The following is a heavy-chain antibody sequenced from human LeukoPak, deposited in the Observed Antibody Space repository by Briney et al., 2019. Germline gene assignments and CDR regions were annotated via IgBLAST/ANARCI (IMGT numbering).Heavy chain of an antibody. D-gene: IGHD3-22*01. Sequence: GGSLRLTCAASGFTFSSYWMHWVRQAPGKGLVWVSRINSDGSSTSYADSVKGRFTISRDNAKNTLYLQMNSLRVEDTAVYYCAREAYYDSSGPFDPWGQGTLVTVSS. V-gene: IGHV3-74*01. CDR2: INSDGSST. CDR3: AREAYYDSSGPFDP. CDR1: GFTFSSYW. J-gene: IGHJ5*02.